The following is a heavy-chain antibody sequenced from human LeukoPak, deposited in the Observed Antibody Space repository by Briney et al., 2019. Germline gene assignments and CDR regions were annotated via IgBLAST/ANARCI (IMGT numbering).Heavy chain of an antibody. V-gene: IGHV3-30*02. CDR2: IRYDGSNK. Sequence: PGGSLRLSCAASGFTFSSYGMHWVRRAPGKGLEWVAFIRYDGSNKCYADSVKGRFTTSRDNSKNMLYLQMNSLRGEETAVYYCAKVTSPYYYYMDVWGKGTTVTVSS. CDR3: AKVTSPYYYYMDV. CDR1: GFTFSSYG. J-gene: IGHJ6*03.